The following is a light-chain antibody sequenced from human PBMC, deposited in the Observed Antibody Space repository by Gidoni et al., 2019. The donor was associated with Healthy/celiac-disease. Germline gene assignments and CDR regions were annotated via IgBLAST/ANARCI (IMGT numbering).Light chain of an antibody. CDR3: QQYGSSLWT. V-gene: IGKV3-20*01. J-gene: IGKJ1*01. Sequence: EIVLTQSPGTLSLSPGERHTLPCRASQSGSSSYLAWYQQKPGQAPRLLIYGASSRATGIPDRFSGSGSGTDFTLTISRLEPEDFAVYYCQQYGSSLWTFGQGTKVEIK. CDR1: QSGSSSY. CDR2: GAS.